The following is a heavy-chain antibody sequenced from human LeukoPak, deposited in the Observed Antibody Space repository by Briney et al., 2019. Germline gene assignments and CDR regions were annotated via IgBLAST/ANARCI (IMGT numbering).Heavy chain of an antibody. D-gene: IGHD6-19*01. V-gene: IGHV3-23*01. J-gene: IGHJ4*02. Sequence: GASLRLSCAASGFSLSTYGVSWVRQPPGKGLEWVSGITGTGGSTYYADSVKGRFTVSRDASKNTLYLQMNSLRAEDTAIYYCAKDHGTAVAGFYYWGQGTLVTVSS. CDR2: ITGTGGST. CDR3: AKDHGTAVAGFYY. CDR1: GFSLSTYG.